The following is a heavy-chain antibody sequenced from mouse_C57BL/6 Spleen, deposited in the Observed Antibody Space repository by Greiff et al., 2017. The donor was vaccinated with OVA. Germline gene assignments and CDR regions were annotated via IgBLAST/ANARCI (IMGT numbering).Heavy chain of an antibody. CDR2: IYPGDGDT. Sequence: QVQLQQSGPELVKPGASVKISCKASGYAFSSSWMNWVKQRPGKGLEWIGRIYPGDGDTNYNGKFKGKATLTADKSSSTAYVQLSSLTSEDSAVYFCAGGGRFLDYWGQGTSVTVSS. CDR1: GYAFSSSW. J-gene: IGHJ4*01. V-gene: IGHV1-82*01. CDR3: AGGGRFLDY.